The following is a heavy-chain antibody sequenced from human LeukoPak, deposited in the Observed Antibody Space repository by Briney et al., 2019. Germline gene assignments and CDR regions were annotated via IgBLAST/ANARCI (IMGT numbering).Heavy chain of an antibody. V-gene: IGHV1-69*13. D-gene: IGHD6-6*01. Sequence: GASVKVSCKASGGTFSSYAISWVRQAPGQGLEWMGGIIPIFGTANYAQKFQGRVTITADESTSTAYMALSSLRSEDTAVYYCARGAPFEYSSPSGMDVWGQGTTVTVSS. CDR2: IIPIFGTA. CDR1: GGTFSSYA. CDR3: ARGAPFEYSSPSGMDV. J-gene: IGHJ6*02.